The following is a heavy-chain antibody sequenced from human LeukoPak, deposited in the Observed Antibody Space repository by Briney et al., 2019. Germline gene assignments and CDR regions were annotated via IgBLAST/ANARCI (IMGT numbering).Heavy chain of an antibody. CDR2: ISYHGSNK. Sequence: GGSLRLSCGVSVFTFSIYGAHWVRRAPAKGRECVAVISYHGSNKYYADSVKGRFTISRDNAQNSMYLQMNSLRVEDTAVYYCTSWGDTTAEYFQRWGQGTLVTVSS. J-gene: IGHJ1*01. CDR1: VFTFSIYG. V-gene: IGHV3-30*03. D-gene: IGHD2-21*02. CDR3: TSWGDTTAEYFQR.